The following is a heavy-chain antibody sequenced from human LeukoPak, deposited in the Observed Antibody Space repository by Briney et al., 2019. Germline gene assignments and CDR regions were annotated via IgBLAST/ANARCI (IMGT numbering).Heavy chain of an antibody. CDR2: IAYDGSRA. CDR3: TRYNNDHFDY. D-gene: IGHD1-14*01. CDR1: GFTFSNYW. V-gene: IGHV3-33*08. Sequence: GGSLRLSCAVSGFTFSNYWMTWVRQTPGKGLEWVAVIAYDGSRAFYADSVKGRFTISRDNSKNTMSVQMDDLRAEDTAVYYCTRYNNDHFDYWGQGTLVTVSS. J-gene: IGHJ4*02.